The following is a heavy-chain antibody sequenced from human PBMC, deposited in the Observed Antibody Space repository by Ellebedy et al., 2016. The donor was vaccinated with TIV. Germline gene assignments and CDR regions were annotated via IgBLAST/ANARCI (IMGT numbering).Heavy chain of an antibody. CDR1: SGSISSDY. CDR3: AKGAGWYNY. V-gene: IGHV4-59*01. J-gene: IGHJ4*02. CDR2: IYYSGAT. Sequence: MPSETLSLTCTVSSGSISSDYWSWLRQPPGEGLEWIGYIYYSGATNYNPTLRSRVTISLDSSKSQFSLKVSSVTAADTAVYYCAKGAGWYNYWGQGTLGTVSS. D-gene: IGHD6-19*01.